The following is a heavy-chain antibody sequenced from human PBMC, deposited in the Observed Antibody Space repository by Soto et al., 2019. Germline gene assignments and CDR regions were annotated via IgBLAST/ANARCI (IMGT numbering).Heavy chain of an antibody. D-gene: IGHD3-22*01. V-gene: IGHV3-43*01. CDR3: AKDMRVAGGPWPIYGMDV. CDR1: GFTFDDYT. J-gene: IGHJ6*02. Sequence: GGSLRLSCAASGFTFDDYTMHWVRQAPGKGLEWVSLISWDGGSTYYADSVKGRFTISRDNSKNSLYLQMNSLRTEDTALYYCAKDMRVAGGPWPIYGMDVWGQGTTVTVSS. CDR2: ISWDGGST.